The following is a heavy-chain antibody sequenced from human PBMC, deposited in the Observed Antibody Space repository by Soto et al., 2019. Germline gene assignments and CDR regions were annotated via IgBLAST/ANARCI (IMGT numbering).Heavy chain of an antibody. CDR1: GYTFTSYG. V-gene: IGHV1-18*01. Sequence: VSVKVAPRASGYTFTSYGSSWERPAPGQGLEWMGWINAGNGNTKYAQKLQGRVPMTTDTSTSTAYMELRSLRSDDTAVYYCARDGHGDYLWGSYRPDYWGQGTLVTVSP. J-gene: IGHJ4*02. CDR3: ARDGHGDYLWGSYRPDY. CDR2: INAGNGNT. D-gene: IGHD3-16*02.